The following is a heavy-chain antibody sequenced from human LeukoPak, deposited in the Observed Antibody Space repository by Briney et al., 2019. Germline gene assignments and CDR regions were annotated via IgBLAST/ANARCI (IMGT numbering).Heavy chain of an antibody. CDR1: GFTFSSYG. J-gene: IGHJ3*02. CDR2: ISYDGSNK. Sequence: QTGGSLRLSCAASGFTFSSYGMHWVRQAPGKGLEWVAVISYDGSNKYYADSVKGRFTISRDNSKNTLYLQMNSLRAEDTAVYYCAKDQPVWDYAFDIWGQGTMVTVSS. V-gene: IGHV3-30*18. D-gene: IGHD3-16*01. CDR3: AKDQPVWDYAFDI.